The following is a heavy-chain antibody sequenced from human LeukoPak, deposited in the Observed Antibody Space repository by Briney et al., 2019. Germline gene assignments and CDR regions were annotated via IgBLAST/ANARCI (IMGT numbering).Heavy chain of an antibody. D-gene: IGHD3-22*01. J-gene: IGHJ3*02. CDR3: AREGGPFFRYYYDSSGRNQNKNAFDI. V-gene: IGHV1-2*02. Sequence: WASVKVSCKASGYTFTGYYMHWVRQAPGQGLEWMGWINPNSGGTNYAQKFQGRVTMTRVTSISTAYMELSRLRSDDTAVYYCAREGGPFFRYYYDSSGRNQNKNAFDIWGQGTMVTVSS. CDR1: GYTFTGYY. CDR2: INPNSGGT.